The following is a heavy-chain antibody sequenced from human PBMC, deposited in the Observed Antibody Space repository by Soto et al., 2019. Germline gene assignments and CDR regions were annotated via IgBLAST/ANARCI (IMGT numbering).Heavy chain of an antibody. V-gene: IGHV1-69*06. D-gene: IGHD6-6*01. CDR2: IIPIFGTA. CDR1: GGTFSSYA. CDR3: ARGGDSSSSWGYYYGMDV. Sequence: QVQLVQSGAEVKKPGSSVKVSCKASGGTFSSYAISWGRQAPGQGLEWMGGIIPIFGTANYAQKFQGRVTITADKSTSTDYMELSSLRSEDTAVYYCARGGDSSSSWGYYYGMDVWGQGTTVTVSS. J-gene: IGHJ6*02.